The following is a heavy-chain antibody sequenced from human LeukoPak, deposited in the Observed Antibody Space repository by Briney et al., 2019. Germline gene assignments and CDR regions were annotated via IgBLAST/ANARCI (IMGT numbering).Heavy chain of an antibody. J-gene: IGHJ3*02. V-gene: IGHV3-30*03. CDR1: GFTFSTYA. CDR3: ARTSIAARRANAFDI. CDR2: ISNDATKK. Sequence: GRSLTLSCAASGFTFSTYAMHWVRQAPGKGLEWVAVISNDATKKYYADSVKGRSTISRDNSESTLYLQMNSLRAEDTAVYYCARTSIAARRANAFDIWGQGTMVTVSS. D-gene: IGHD6-6*01.